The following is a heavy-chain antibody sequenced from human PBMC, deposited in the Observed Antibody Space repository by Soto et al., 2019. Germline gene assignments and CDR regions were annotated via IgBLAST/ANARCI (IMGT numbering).Heavy chain of an antibody. CDR2: ISGSGAGT. V-gene: IGHV3-23*01. CDR1: GFTFTTYA. J-gene: IGHJ5*01. CDR3: AKEARTVAGSNVDA. D-gene: IGHD6-19*01. Sequence: EVELLESGGGLVQPGGSLRLSCAASGFTFTTYAMGWVRQAPGKGLEWVSSISGSGAGTFYADSVKGRFTISRDNAKKMMYLQMNDLRADDTAVYYFAKEARTVAGSNVDAWGHGTMVTVSS.